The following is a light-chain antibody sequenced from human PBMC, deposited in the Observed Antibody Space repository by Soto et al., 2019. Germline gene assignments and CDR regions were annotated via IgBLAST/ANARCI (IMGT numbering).Light chain of an antibody. J-gene: IGKJ5*01. CDR2: EAS. V-gene: IGKV1-9*01. CDR1: HDIIIY. Sequence: DIQITQTPSSLSASVQNRVTITCRSKHDIIIYLAWYQQKPGKAPKLMIYEASTLQSGVPSRFSGSGSGTEFTLTISGLLPEDFATYHCQQLNTLPFTFGQGTRLEIK. CDR3: QQLNTLPFT.